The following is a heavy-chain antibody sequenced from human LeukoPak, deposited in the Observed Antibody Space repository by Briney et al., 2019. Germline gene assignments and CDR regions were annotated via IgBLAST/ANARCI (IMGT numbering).Heavy chain of an antibody. V-gene: IGHV4-38-2*02. CDR1: GYSISNGYF. CDR2: IYFSGST. Sequence: SETLSLTCTVSGYSISNGYFWVWIRQPPGKGLEWIGNIYFSGSTYYNPSLKSRVTISVDTSKNQFSLKLSSVTAADTAVYYCAKPYREHPFDIWGQGTLVTVSS. J-gene: IGHJ3*02. CDR3: AKPYREHPFDI. D-gene: IGHD1-26*01.